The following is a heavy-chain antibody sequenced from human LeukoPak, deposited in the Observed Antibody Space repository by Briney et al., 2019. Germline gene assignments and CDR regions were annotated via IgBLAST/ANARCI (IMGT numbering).Heavy chain of an antibody. CDR3: ARDSRWELLLDYYYGMDV. D-gene: IGHD1-26*01. V-gene: IGHV3-66*01. CDR2: IYSGGST. CDR1: GFTVSSNY. Sequence: PGGSLSLFCAASGFTVSSNYMMCVRQAPGGALEWFSDIYSGGSTYYADSVKGRFTISRDNSKNTLYLQMNSLSAEDTAVYYCARDSRWELLLDYYYGMDVWGQGTTVTVSS. J-gene: IGHJ6*02.